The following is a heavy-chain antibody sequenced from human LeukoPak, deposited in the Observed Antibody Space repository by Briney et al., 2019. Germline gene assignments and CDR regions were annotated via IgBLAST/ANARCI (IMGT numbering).Heavy chain of an antibody. V-gene: IGHV4-59*01. Sequence: PAETETRTCTVSDDSISSYYWSWVRQPPGKGLEWIGHIYSGGYINYNPPLKSRVTISVATTKNQLYMKLTSVTAADTAVYYCARHRRGSGYYPFEYWGRGTLL. CDR1: DDSISSYY. CDR2: IYSGGYI. D-gene: IGHD3-22*01. J-gene: IGHJ4*02. CDR3: ARHRRGSGYYPFEY.